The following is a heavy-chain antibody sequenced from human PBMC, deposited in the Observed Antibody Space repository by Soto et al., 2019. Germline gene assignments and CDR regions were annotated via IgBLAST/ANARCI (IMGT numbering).Heavy chain of an antibody. CDR2: ISGSGGST. Sequence: EVQLLESGGGLVQPGGSLRLSCAASGFTFSSYAMSWVRQAPGKGLEWVSAISGSGGSTYYADSVKGRFTISRDNSKNTLYLQMNSLRAEDTAVYYCAKGRGYRSSTSCYVGSDYWDQGTLVTVSS. CDR1: GFTFSSYA. D-gene: IGHD2-2*01. CDR3: AKGRGYRSSTSCYVGSDY. J-gene: IGHJ4*02. V-gene: IGHV3-23*01.